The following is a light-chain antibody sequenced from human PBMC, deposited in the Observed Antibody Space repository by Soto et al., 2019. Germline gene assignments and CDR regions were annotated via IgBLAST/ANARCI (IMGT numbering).Light chain of an antibody. J-gene: IGKJ1*01. Sequence: EIVLTQSPATLSLSPGERATLSCRASQSVSSYLAWYQQNPGQAPRLLIYDASNRATGIPARFSGSGSGTDFTVTISSLEPEDFAVYYCQQRSNWPPTFGQGTKVEIK. V-gene: IGKV3-11*01. CDR1: QSVSSY. CDR3: QQRSNWPPT. CDR2: DAS.